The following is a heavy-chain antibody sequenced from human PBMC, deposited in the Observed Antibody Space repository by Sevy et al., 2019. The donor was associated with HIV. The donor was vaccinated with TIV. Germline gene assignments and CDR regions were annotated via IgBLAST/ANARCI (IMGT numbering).Heavy chain of an antibody. V-gene: IGHV4-39*01. CDR3: ARHLPLAYYEILTPDSRPFDN. Sequence: SETLSLTCGVSGDSINSNDYYWGWIRQPPGKGLEWIGTIYYSGSTYYNPSLKSRVTISVDTSKNHFSLKLTAVTAAETALYYCARHLPLAYYEILTPDSRPFDNWGQGTLVTVSS. CDR1: GDSINSNDYY. CDR2: IYYSGST. J-gene: IGHJ4*02. D-gene: IGHD3-9*01.